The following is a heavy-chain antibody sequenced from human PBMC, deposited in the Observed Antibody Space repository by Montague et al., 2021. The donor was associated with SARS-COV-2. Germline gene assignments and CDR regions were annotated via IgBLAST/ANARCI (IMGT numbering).Heavy chain of an antibody. Sequence: SETLSLTCTVSGGSVNSGSYSWDWIRQPPGKGLEWIGSIHYSGSTSYNPSLKSRVTISIDTSKNHFSLNVNSVTAADSAVYFCARRPGAPYYVFWSGGFDIWGQGTMVTVS. V-gene: IGHV4-39*01. CDR2: IHYSGST. D-gene: IGHD3-3*01. CDR3: ARRPGAPYYVFWSGGFDI. J-gene: IGHJ3*02. CDR1: GGSVNSGSYS.